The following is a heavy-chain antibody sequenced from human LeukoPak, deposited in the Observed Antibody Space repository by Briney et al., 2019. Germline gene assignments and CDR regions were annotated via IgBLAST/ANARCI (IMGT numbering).Heavy chain of an antibody. D-gene: IGHD5-24*01. J-gene: IGHJ4*02. CDR3: AKAWLQFGYFDY. CDR1: GFTFSSYA. Sequence: GGSLRLPCAASGFTFSSYAMSWVRQAPGKGLEWVSAISGSGGSTYYADSVKGRFTISRDNSKNTLYLQMNSLRAEDTAVYYCAKAWLQFGYFDYWGQGTLVTVSS. V-gene: IGHV3-23*01. CDR2: ISGSGGST.